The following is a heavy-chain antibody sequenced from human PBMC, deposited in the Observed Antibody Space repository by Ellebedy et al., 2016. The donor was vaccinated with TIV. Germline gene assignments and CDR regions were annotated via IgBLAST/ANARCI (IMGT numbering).Heavy chain of an antibody. Sequence: SETLSLXCTVSGGSISSYYWSWIRQPAGKGLEWIGRIYTSGSTNYNPSLKSRVTISVDTSKNQFSLKLSSVTAADTAVYYCAKAIDYSLAFDYWGQGTLVTVSS. CDR1: GGSISSYY. V-gene: IGHV4-4*07. CDR2: IYTSGST. D-gene: IGHD4-11*01. CDR3: AKAIDYSLAFDY. J-gene: IGHJ4*02.